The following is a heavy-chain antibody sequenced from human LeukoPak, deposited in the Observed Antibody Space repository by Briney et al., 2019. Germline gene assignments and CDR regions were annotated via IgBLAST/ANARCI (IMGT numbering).Heavy chain of an antibody. CDR2: IGSAI. D-gene: IGHD2-2*01. CDR1: GFAFSDFS. CDR3: ARDHAYAFDI. J-gene: IGHJ3*02. V-gene: IGHV3-48*01. Sequence: GGSLRLSCVASGFAFSDFSLNWVRQAPGKGLEWISYIGSAIYYADSVKGRFTISRDNAKNSLYLQMNSLRAEDTAVYYCARDHAYAFDIWGQGTLVTVSS.